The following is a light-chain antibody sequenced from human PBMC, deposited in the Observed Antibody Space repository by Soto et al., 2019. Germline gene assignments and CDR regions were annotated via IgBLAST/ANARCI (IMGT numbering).Light chain of an antibody. CDR1: QAIRSA. Sequence: AIQLTQSPSSLSASVGDRVTITCRASQAIRSALGWYQQKPGKVPKLLIYAASTLQSGVPSRFSGSGFGTDFTLTISRLQPDDFAAYYCQQYNTYSEAFGQGTKVDIK. J-gene: IGKJ1*01. CDR3: QQYNTYSEA. CDR2: AAS. V-gene: IGKV1-6*01.